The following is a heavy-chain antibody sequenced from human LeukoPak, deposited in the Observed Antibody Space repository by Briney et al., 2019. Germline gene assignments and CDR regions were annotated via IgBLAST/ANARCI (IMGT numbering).Heavy chain of an antibody. J-gene: IGHJ4*02. Sequence: GGSLRLSCAASGFTFTSYAMTWVRQAPGKGLEWVSGISGSVVSAYYADSVKGRFTISRDNSKNTLYLQMNSLRAEDTAVYYCAKAVGHYLGGWGQGTLVTVSS. D-gene: IGHD1-26*01. CDR3: AKAVGHYLGG. CDR2: ISGSVVSA. V-gene: IGHV3-23*01. CDR1: GFTFTSYA.